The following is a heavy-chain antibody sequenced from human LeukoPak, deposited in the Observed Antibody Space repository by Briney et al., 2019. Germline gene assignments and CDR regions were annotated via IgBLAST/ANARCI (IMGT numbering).Heavy chain of an antibody. CDR1: GFTFSSYW. D-gene: IGHD6-6*01. V-gene: IGHV3-74*01. Sequence: GGSLRLSCAASGFTFSSYWMHWVRQAPGKGLVWVSRINSDGSSTSYADSVKGRVTISRDNAENSLYLQMNSLRAEDTAVYYCARSYSRSSLIDYWGQGTLVTVSS. CDR3: ARSYSRSSLIDY. J-gene: IGHJ4*02. CDR2: INSDGSST.